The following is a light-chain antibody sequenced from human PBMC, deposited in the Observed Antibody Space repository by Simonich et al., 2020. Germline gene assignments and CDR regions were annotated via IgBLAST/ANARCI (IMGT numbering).Light chain of an antibody. Sequence: QSVLTQPPSASGTPGQRVTISCSGSSSNIGSNTVNWYQQLPGTAPKLLIYRNNQRPSGVPDRFSGSKSGTSASLAISGLQSEDEADYYCRSYTSSSPWVFGGGTKLTVL. J-gene: IGLJ3*02. CDR3: RSYTSSSPWV. V-gene: IGLV1-44*01. CDR2: RNN. CDR1: SSNIGSNT.